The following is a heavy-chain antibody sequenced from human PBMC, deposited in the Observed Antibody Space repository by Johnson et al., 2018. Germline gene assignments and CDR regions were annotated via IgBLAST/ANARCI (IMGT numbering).Heavy chain of an antibody. CDR1: GGSISSYY. D-gene: IGHD5-18*01. CDR3: ARGPPDTAMATYYYYMDV. Sequence: QVQLQESGPGLVKPSETLSLTCTVSGGSISSYYWSWIRQPPGKGLEWIGYIYYSGSTNYNPSLKIRVTISVDTSKNQFSLKLSSVTAAATAVYYCARGPPDTAMATYYYYMDVWGKGTTVTVSS. V-gene: IGHV4-59*01. CDR2: IYYSGST. J-gene: IGHJ6*03.